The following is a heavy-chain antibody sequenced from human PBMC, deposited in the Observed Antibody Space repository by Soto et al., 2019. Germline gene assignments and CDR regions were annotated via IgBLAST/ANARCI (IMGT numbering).Heavy chain of an antibody. CDR2: INPNSGGT. CDR3: ARDLCSGGSCYFDY. D-gene: IGHD2-15*01. CDR1: GYTFTGYY. V-gene: IGHV1-2*04. J-gene: IGHJ4*02. Sequence: QVQLVQSGAEVKKPGASVKVSCKASGYTFTGYYMHWVRQAPGQGLEWMGWINPNSGGTNYAQKFQGWVTMTRDTSISTAYMELSRLRSDDTAVYYRARDLCSGGSCYFDYWGQGTLVTVSS.